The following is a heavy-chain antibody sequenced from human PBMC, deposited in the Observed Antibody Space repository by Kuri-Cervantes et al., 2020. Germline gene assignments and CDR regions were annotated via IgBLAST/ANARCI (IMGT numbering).Heavy chain of an antibody. Sequence: SETLSLTCTVSGGSISSSNYYWGWIRQPPGKGLEWIGSIYYSGHTYYNPSLKSRVTISVDTSKNQFSLKLTSVTAADTAVYYCARYCSSTSCHLPFDPWGQGTLVTVSS. CDR3: ARYCSSTSCHLPFDP. CDR1: GGSISSSNYY. CDR2: IYYSGHT. D-gene: IGHD2-2*01. J-gene: IGHJ5*02. V-gene: IGHV4-39*01.